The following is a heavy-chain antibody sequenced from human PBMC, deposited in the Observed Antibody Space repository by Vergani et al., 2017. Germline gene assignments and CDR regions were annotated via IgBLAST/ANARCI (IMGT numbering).Heavy chain of an antibody. D-gene: IGHD2-2*02. V-gene: IGHV1-18*01. J-gene: IGHJ4*02. Sequence: QVQLVQSGAEVKKPGASVKVSCKASGYTFTSYGISWVRQAPGQGLEWMGWISAYNGNTNYAQKLQGRVTMTTDTSTSTAYMELRSLRTDDTAVYYCARGVAXCSSTSCYIAEFDYWGQGTLVTVSS. CDR1: GYTFTSYG. CDR2: ISAYNGNT. CDR3: ARGVAXCSSTSCYIAEFDY.